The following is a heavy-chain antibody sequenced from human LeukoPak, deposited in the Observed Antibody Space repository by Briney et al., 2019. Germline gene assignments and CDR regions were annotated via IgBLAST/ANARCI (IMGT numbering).Heavy chain of an antibody. CDR1: GGSVSSGSYY. CDR3: AGVRGSDAFDI. Sequence: SETLSLTCTVSGGSVSSGSYYWSWIRQPPGKGLEWIGYIYYSGSTNYNPSLKSRVTISVDTSKNQFSLKLSSVTAADTAVYYCAGVRGSDAFDIWGQGTMVTVSS. CDR2: IYYSGST. D-gene: IGHD3-10*01. V-gene: IGHV4-61*01. J-gene: IGHJ3*02.